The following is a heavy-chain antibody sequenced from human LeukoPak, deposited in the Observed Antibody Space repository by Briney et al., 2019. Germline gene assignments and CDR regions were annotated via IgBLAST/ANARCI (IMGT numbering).Heavy chain of an antibody. CDR1: GFTFSSYS. CDR2: ISSSSTYI. J-gene: IGHJ4*02. V-gene: IGHV3-21*01. CDR3: ARYGLRSNKLQFDY. Sequence: PGGSLRLSCAASGFTFSSYSMNWVRQAPGKGLEWVSSISSSSTYIYYADSLKGRFTISRDDAKNSLYLQMSSLRAEDTAVYYCARYGLRSNKLQFDYWGQGTLVTVSS. D-gene: IGHD1/OR15-1a*01.